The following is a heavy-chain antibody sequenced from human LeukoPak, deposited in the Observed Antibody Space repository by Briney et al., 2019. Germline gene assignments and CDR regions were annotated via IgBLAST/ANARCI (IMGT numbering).Heavy chain of an antibody. D-gene: IGHD3-10*01. J-gene: IGHJ4*02. CDR1: GFTFTNYW. CDR2: ISTDVTTT. CDR3: AKDIFTMVRGVVDY. Sequence: SGGSLRLSCAASGFTFTNYWMHWVRQAPGKGLVWVSRISTDVTTTHYADSVKGRFTISRDNAKNTLYLQINSLRAEDTALYYCAKDIFTMVRGVVDYWGQGTLVTVSS. V-gene: IGHV3-74*01.